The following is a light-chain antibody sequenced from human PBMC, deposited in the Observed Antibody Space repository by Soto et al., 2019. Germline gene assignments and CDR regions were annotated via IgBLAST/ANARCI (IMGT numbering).Light chain of an antibody. CDR3: QQRTNWQYT. V-gene: IGKV3-11*01. CDR1: QSVTNY. J-gene: IGKJ2*01. Sequence: EIVLTQSPATLYLSPGERATLSCRASQSVTNYLVWYQQKPGRAPRLLIYEASKRATGIPARFSGSGSGTDFTLTISSLEPEDFAVYYCQQRTNWQYTFGHGTKLEIK. CDR2: EAS.